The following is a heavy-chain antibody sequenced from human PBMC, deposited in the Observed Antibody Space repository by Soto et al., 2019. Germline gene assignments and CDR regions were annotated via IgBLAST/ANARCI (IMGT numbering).Heavy chain of an antibody. CDR1: GDSFSKYT. CDR2: IIPSFGTT. J-gene: IGHJ4*02. Sequence: QVQLVQSEAEVKKPGSSVRVSCKASGDSFSKYTVNWVRQAPRQGLEWMGGIIPSFGTTNYAPTLQDRVTITADQSMNTVYMELSSLRSEDTALYYCARGRGLYNSGRSQLDFWGQGTLVTVSS. CDR3: ARGRGLYNSGRSQLDF. D-gene: IGHD1-1*01. V-gene: IGHV1-69*01.